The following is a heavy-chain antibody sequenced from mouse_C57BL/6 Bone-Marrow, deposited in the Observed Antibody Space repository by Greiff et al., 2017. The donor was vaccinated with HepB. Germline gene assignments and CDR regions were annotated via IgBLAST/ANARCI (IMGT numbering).Heavy chain of an antibody. CDR2: FYPGSGSI. V-gene: IGHV1-62-2*01. CDR3: ARHDSLYDSFAY. D-gene: IGHD2-3*01. Sequence: QVHVKQSGAELVKPGASVKLSCKASGYTFTEYTIHWVKQRSGQGLEWIGWFYPGSGSIKYNEKFKDKATLTADKSSSTVYMELSRLTSEDSAVYFCARHDSLYDSFAYWGQGTLVTVSA. CDR1: GYTFTEYT. J-gene: IGHJ3*01.